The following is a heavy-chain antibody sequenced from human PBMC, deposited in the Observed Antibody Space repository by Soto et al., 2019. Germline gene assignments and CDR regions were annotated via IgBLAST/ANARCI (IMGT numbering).Heavy chain of an antibody. CDR1: GFTFSDYY. Sequence: QVQLVESGGGLVKPGGSLRLSCAASGFTFSDYYMSWIRQAPGKGLEWVSYIDSSSSYTNYADSVKGRFTISRDNAKNSLYLKMNSLRAEDTAVYYCARIIAAAGGRRDFDLWGRGTLVTVSS. V-gene: IGHV3-11*05. D-gene: IGHD6-13*01. CDR3: ARIIAAAGGRRDFDL. J-gene: IGHJ2*01. CDR2: IDSSSSYT.